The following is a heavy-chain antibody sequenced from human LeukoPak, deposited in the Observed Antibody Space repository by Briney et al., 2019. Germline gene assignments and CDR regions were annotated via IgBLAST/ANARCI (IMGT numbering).Heavy chain of an antibody. J-gene: IGHJ6*03. Sequence: SETLSLTCAVYGGSFSGYYWSWIRQPPGKGLEWIGEINHSGSTNYNPSLKSRVTISVDTSKNQFSLKLSSVTAADTAVYYCARGRCSGGSCYPRYYYYYMDVWGKGTTATVSS. CDR2: INHSGST. CDR3: ARGRCSGGSCYPRYYYYYMDV. V-gene: IGHV4-34*01. D-gene: IGHD2-15*01. CDR1: GGSFSGYY.